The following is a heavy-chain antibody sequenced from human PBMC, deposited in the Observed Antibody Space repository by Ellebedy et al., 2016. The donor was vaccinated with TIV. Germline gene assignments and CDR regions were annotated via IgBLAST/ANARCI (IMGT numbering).Heavy chain of an antibody. D-gene: IGHD1-1*01. CDR3: AIQRPY. V-gene: IGHV3-23*01. J-gene: IGHJ4*02. Sequence: GESLKISCAASGFTFSGYGMHWVRQAPGKGLEWVSAISGSGGSTYYADSVKGRFTISRDNSKNTLYLQMNSLRAEDTAVYYCAIQRPYWGQGTLVTVSS. CDR1: GFTFSGYG. CDR2: ISGSGGST.